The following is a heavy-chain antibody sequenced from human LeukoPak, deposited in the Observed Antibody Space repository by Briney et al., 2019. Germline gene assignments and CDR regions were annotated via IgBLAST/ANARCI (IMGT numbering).Heavy chain of an antibody. D-gene: IGHD1-1*01. J-gene: IGHJ4*02. CDR1: GYTFTSYD. V-gene: IGHV1-8*01. CDR3: ARASYKEIGY. CDR2: MNPNSGNT. Sequence: GASVKVSCKASGYTFTSYDINWVRQATGQGLEWMGWMNPNSGNTGYAQKLQGRVTMNTDTSTSTAYMELRSLRSDDTAVYYCARASYKEIGYWGQGTLVTVSS.